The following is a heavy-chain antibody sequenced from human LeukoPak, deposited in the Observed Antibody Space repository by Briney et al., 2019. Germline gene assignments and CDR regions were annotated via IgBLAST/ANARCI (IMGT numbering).Heavy chain of an antibody. V-gene: IGHV4-59*01. D-gene: IGHD7-27*01. J-gene: IGHJ6*03. CDR2: IYYSGST. Sequence: PSETLSLTCTVSGGSISSYCWSWIRQPPGKGLEWIGYIYYSGSTNYNPSLKSRVTISVDTSKNQFSLKLSSVTVADTAVYYCARGGGLGYYYYYMDVWGKGTTVTISS. CDR1: GGSISSYC. CDR3: ARGGGLGYYYYYMDV.